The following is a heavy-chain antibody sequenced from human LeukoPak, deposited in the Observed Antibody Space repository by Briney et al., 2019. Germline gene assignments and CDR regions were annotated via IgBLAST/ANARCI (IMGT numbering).Heavy chain of an antibody. CDR3: AGGVYRGPLPVYGY. J-gene: IGHJ4*02. Sequence: ASVKVSCKASGYTFTSYGISWVRQAPGQGLEWMGWISAYNGNTNYAQKLQGRVTMTTDTSTSTAYMELRSLRSDDTAVYYCAGGVYRGPLPVYGYWGQGTLVTVSS. V-gene: IGHV1-18*01. CDR2: ISAYNGNT. CDR1: GYTFTSYG. D-gene: IGHD3-10*01.